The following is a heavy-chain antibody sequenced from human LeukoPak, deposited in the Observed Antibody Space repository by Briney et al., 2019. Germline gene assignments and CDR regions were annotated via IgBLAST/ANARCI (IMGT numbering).Heavy chain of an antibody. D-gene: IGHD2-15*01. CDR1: GFTFSGSA. CDR2: IRSKANSYAT. J-gene: IGHJ4*02. Sequence: GGSLRLSCAASGFTFSGSAMHWVRQASGKGLEWVGRIRSKANSYATAYAASVKGRFTISRDNAKSSMWLQMNSLRDEDTAVYYCARDQTPFYWGQGSLVTVSS. V-gene: IGHV3-73*01. CDR3: ARDQTPFY.